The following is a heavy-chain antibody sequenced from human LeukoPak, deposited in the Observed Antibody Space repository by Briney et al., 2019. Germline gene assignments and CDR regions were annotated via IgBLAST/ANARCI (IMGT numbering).Heavy chain of an antibody. CDR1: GFTFSSYS. Sequence: GGSLRLSCAASGFTFSSYSMNWVRQAPGKGLEWVSYISSSSSTIYYADSVKGRFTISRDNAKNSLYLQMNSLRAEDTAVYYCARGGTPLLVNFDYWGQGTLVTVSS. J-gene: IGHJ4*02. CDR3: ARGGTPLLVNFDY. D-gene: IGHD6-13*01. CDR2: ISSSSSTI. V-gene: IGHV3-48*01.